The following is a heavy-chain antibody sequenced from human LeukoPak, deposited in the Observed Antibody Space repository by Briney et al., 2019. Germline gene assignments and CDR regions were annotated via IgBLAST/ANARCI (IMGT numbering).Heavy chain of an antibody. V-gene: IGHV4-59*11. Sequence: SETLSLTFTVSGDSITTHYWSWIRPPPGQGLEWIGHIYYSGSTNYNPSLKSRVTISVDTSKNQFSLKLTSVTVADTAVYYCARDGVKTVTGRWGWFDPWGQGTLVTVSS. D-gene: IGHD4-17*01. CDR1: GDSITTHY. CDR2: IYYSGST. J-gene: IGHJ5*02. CDR3: ARDGVKTVTGRWGWFDP.